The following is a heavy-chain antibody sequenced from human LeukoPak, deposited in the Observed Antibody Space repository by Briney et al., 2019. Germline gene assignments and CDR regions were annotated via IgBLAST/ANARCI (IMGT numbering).Heavy chain of an antibody. CDR1: GFTFSSHG. D-gene: IGHD3-22*01. V-gene: IGHV3-23*01. Sequence: GGSLRLSCAASGFTFSSHGMSWVRQAPGKGLEWVSTISGSGDYTYYADSVKGRCTISRDNSKNTLYLQMNSLRVEDTAVYFCARRLSLSGYLDAFDIWGQGTMVTVSS. CDR2: ISGSGDYT. J-gene: IGHJ3*02. CDR3: ARRLSLSGYLDAFDI.